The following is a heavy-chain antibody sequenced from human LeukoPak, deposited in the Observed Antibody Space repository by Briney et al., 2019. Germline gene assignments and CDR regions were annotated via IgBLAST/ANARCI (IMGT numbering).Heavy chain of an antibody. V-gene: IGHV4-4*07. J-gene: IGHJ6*02. CDR2: IYTSGST. Sequence: SETLSLTCTVSGGSISSYYWSWIRQPAGKGLEWIGRIYTSGSTNYNPSLKSRVTMSVDTSKNQFSLKLSSVTAADTAVYYCATTVTTTPRYYGMDVWGQGTTVTVSS. D-gene: IGHD4-17*01. CDR1: GGSISSYY. CDR3: ATTVTTTPRYYGMDV.